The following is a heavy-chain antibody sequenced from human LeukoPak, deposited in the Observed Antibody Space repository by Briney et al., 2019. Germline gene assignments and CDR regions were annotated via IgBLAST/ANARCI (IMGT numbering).Heavy chain of an antibody. Sequence: SETLSLTCTVSGDSISSGDYYWSWIRQPPGKGLEWIGYIYYSGSTYYNPSLKSRVTISVDTSKNQFSLKLSSVTAADTAVYYCARDAHYGSTSDYGMDVWGQGTTVTVSS. V-gene: IGHV4-30-4*01. J-gene: IGHJ6*02. CDR2: IYYSGST. CDR1: GDSISSGDYY. D-gene: IGHD3-10*01. CDR3: ARDAHYGSTSDYGMDV.